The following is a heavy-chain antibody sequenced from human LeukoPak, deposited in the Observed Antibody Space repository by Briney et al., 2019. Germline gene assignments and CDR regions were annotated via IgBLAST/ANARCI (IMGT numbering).Heavy chain of an antibody. V-gene: IGHV4-31*03. D-gene: IGHD4-17*01. Sequence: SETLSLTCTVSGGSISSGGYYWSWIRQHPGKGLEWIGYIYYSGSTYYNPSLKSRVTISVDTSKNQFSLKLSSVTAADTAVYYCARGGPITGEDYWGQGTLVTVSS. CDR1: GGSISSGGYY. J-gene: IGHJ4*02. CDR3: ARGGPITGEDY. CDR2: IYYSGST.